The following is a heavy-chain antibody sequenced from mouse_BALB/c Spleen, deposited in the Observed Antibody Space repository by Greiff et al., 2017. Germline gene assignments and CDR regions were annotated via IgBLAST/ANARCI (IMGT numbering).Heavy chain of an antibody. D-gene: IGHD2-4*01. Sequence: QVQLQQPGAELVKPGASVKLSCKASGYTFTSYWMHWVKQRPGQGLEWIGEINPSNGRTNYNEKFKSKATLTVDKSSSTAYMQLSSLTSEDSAVYYCARGRGLRDAMDYWGQGTSVTVSS. J-gene: IGHJ4*01. CDR2: INPSNGRT. CDR1: GYTFTSYW. V-gene: IGHV1S81*02. CDR3: ARGRGLRDAMDY.